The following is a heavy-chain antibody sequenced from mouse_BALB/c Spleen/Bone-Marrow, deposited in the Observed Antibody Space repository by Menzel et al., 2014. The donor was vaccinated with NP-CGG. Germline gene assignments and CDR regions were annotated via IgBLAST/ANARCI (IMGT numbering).Heavy chain of an antibody. V-gene: IGHV1-15*01. D-gene: IGHD3-2*01. CDR1: GYTFXDYE. Sequence: LQESGAELVRPGASVKLSCKALGYTFXDYEVHWVKQTPVHGLEWIGAIHPGSGGTAYNQKFKGKATLTADKYSSTVYMELSSLTSEDSVVYYCARLRQLGLRTIDYWGQGTTLTVSS. CDR3: ARLRQLGLRTIDY. J-gene: IGHJ2*01. CDR2: IHPGSGGT.